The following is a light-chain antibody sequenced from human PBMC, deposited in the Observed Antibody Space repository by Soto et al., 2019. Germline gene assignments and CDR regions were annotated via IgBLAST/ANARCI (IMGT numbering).Light chain of an antibody. CDR2: GAS. Sequence: ILMTQSPSTLSGSAGERTTLSWWASQSVSSDLAWYQQKPGQAPRLLIYGASTRATGIPARFSGGGYGTEFNLTIGSLQSEDFALYYCQQYNNWPWTFGQGTKVDIK. CDR3: QQYNNWPWT. J-gene: IGKJ1*01. CDR1: QSVSSD. V-gene: IGKV3-15*01.